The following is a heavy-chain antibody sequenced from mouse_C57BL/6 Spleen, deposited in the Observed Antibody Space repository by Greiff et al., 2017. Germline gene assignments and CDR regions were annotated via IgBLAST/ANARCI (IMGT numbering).Heavy chain of an antibody. CDR1: GYTFTSYW. V-gene: IGHV1-7*01. D-gene: IGHD1-1*01. CDR3: ARSGVVEDDDAMDY. J-gene: IGHJ4*01. CDR2: INPSSGYT. Sequence: QVHVKQSGAELAKPGASVKLSCKASGYTFTSYWMHWVKQRPGQGLEWIGYINPSSGYTKYNQKFKDKATLTADKSSSSAYMQLSSRTYEDSAVYYCARSGVVEDDDAMDYWGQGTSVTVSS.